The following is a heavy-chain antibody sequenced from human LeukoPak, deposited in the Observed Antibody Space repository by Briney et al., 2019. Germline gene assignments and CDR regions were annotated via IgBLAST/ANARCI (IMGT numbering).Heavy chain of an antibody. V-gene: IGHV1-18*01. CDR1: GYTFTSYG. J-gene: IGHJ4*02. Sequence: ASVKVSCKASGYTFTSYGISWVRQAPGQGLEWIGWINAYNGNTNHAQKFQGRVTMTRDTSISTAYMELSRLRSDDTAVYYCARHLPYSSGWDPEDYWGQGTLVTVSS. CDR3: ARHLPYSSGWDPEDY. D-gene: IGHD6-19*01. CDR2: INAYNGNT.